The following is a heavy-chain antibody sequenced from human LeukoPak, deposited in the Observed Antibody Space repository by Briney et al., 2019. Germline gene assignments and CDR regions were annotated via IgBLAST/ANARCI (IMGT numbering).Heavy chain of an antibody. J-gene: IGHJ4*02. CDR3: TRPGYSGYDSPY. CDR2: IRSKANNYAT. Sequence: GGSLRLSCAASGFTFSGSAMHWVRQASGIGLEWVGRIRSKANNYATAYAASVKGRFTISRDDSKNTAYLQMNSLKTEDTAVYYCTRPGYSGYDSPYWGQGTLVTVSS. V-gene: IGHV3-73*01. CDR1: GFTFSGSA. D-gene: IGHD5-12*01.